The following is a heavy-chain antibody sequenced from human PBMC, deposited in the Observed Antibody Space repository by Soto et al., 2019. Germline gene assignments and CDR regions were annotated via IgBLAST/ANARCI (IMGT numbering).Heavy chain of an antibody. Sequence: PSETLSLTCAVYGGSFSGYYWSWIRQPPGKGLEWIGEINHSGSTNYNPSLKSRVTISVDTSKNQFSLKLSSVTAADTAVYYCAREGQYYDFWSGYFDYYYYGMDVWGQGTTVTVSS. CDR1: GGSFSGYY. D-gene: IGHD3-3*01. CDR3: AREGQYYDFWSGYFDYYYYGMDV. V-gene: IGHV4-34*01. J-gene: IGHJ6*02. CDR2: INHSGST.